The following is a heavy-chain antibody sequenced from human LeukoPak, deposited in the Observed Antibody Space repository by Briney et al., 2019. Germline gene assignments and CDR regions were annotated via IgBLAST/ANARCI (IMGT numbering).Heavy chain of an antibody. V-gene: IGHV3-53*01. D-gene: IGHD1-26*01. J-gene: IGHJ5*02. CDR1: GFTVSSNY. CDR2: IYSGGST. Sequence: AGGSLRLSCAASGFTVSSNYMSWVRQAPGKGLEWVSVIYSGGSTYYADSVKGRFTISRDNSKNTLYLQMNSLKTEDTAVYYCTTDSPLYSGNYNEVPWGQGILVTVSS. CDR3: TTDSPLYSGNYNEVP.